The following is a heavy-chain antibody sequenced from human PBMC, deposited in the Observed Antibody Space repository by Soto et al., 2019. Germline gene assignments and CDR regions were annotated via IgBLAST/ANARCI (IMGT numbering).Heavy chain of an antibody. D-gene: IGHD3-16*02. Sequence: PSETLSLTCTVSGGSISSSSYYWGWIRQPPGKGLEWIGSIYYSGSTYYNPSLKSRVTISVDTSKNQFSLKLSSVTAADTAVYYCARLIWGSYRSTNYYYGMDVWGQGTTVTVSS. J-gene: IGHJ6*02. CDR2: IYYSGST. CDR1: GGSISSSSYY. CDR3: ARLIWGSYRSTNYYYGMDV. V-gene: IGHV4-39*01.